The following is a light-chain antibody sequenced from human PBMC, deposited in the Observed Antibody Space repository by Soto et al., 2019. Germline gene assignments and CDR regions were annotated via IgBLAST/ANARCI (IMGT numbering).Light chain of an antibody. V-gene: IGKV1-5*03. CDR3: QRYNDFQYI. J-gene: IGKJ2*01. Sequence: DIQMTQSPSTLSASVGDRVTITCRASQSISTWLAWYQQKPGKAPKLLIYKAINLQSGVPSRFSGSGSGTECSLTISSLHPDDFATYYCQRYNDFQYIFGQGTKLEMK. CDR1: QSISTW. CDR2: KAI.